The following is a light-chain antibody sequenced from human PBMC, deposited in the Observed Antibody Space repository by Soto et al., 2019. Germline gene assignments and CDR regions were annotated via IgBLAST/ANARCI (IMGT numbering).Light chain of an antibody. Sequence: QSALTQPASVSGSPGQSITISCTGTSSDVGGYNDVSWYQQHPGKAPKLMIYDVNDRPSGVSNRFSGSKSGSTASLTISGLQAEDEADYYCSSYTSSASLVFGGGTKLTVL. CDR3: SSYTSSASLV. CDR1: SSDVGGYND. CDR2: DVN. J-gene: IGLJ2*01. V-gene: IGLV2-14*01.